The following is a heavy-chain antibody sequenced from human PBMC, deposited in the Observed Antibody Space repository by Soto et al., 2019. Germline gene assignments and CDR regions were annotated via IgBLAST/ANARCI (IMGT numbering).Heavy chain of an antibody. CDR2: IKSKTDGGTT. CDR3: TTDQAPGDYYYYGMDV. J-gene: IGHJ6*02. V-gene: IGHV3-15*07. CDR1: GFTFSNAW. Sequence: PGGSLRLSCAASGFTFSNAWMNWVRQAPGKGLEWVGRIKSKTDGGTTDYAAPVKGRFTISRDDSKNTLYLQMNSLKTEDAAVYYCTTDQAPGDYYYYGMDVWGQGTTVTVSS.